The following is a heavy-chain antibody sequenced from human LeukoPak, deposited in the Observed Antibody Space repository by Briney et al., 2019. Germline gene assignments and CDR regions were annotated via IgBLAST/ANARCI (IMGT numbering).Heavy chain of an antibody. CDR1: GFTFSDFA. D-gene: IGHD6-13*01. V-gene: IGHV3-21*01. CDR3: ARDGVLYSSSWYHDAFDI. CDR2: ISSSSSYI. J-gene: IGHJ3*02. Sequence: GGSLRLSCAASGFTFSDFAMHWVRQAPGKGLEWVSSISSSSSYIYYADSVKGRFTISRDNAKNSLYLQMNSLRAEDTAVYYCARDGVLYSSSWYHDAFDIWGQGTMVTVSS.